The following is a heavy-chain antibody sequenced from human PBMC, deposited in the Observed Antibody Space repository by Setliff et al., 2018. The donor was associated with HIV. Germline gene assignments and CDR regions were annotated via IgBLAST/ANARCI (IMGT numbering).Heavy chain of an antibody. CDR3: AKGAGFYGDYTFDH. Sequence: SSETLSLTCTVSGPSINIHYWSWIRQSPGKGFEWIGYIYSTGSTNYKPSLQSRVTISMVASRNQFSLKVTSVTAADTAVYYCAKGAGFYGDYTFDHWGQGRQVTVSS. CDR1: GPSINIHY. D-gene: IGHD4-17*01. V-gene: IGHV4-59*11. J-gene: IGHJ4*02. CDR2: IYSTGST.